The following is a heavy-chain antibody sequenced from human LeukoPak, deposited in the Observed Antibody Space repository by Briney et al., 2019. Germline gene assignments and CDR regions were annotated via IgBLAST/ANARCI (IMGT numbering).Heavy chain of an antibody. Sequence: GRSLRLSCAASGFTFSSYGMHWVRQAPGKGLEWVAVISYDGSNKYYADSVKGRFTISRDSSKNTLYLQMNSLRAEDTAVYYCANLDYWGQGTLVTVSS. CDR1: GFTFSSYG. CDR2: ISYDGSNK. J-gene: IGHJ4*02. CDR3: ANLDY. V-gene: IGHV3-30*18.